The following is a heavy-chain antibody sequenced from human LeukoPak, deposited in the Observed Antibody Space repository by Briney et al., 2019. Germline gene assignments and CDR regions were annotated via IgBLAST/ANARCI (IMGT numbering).Heavy chain of an antibody. CDR2: INHSGST. Sequence: SETLSLTCAVYGGSFSGYYWSWIRQPPGKGLEWIGEINHSGSTNYNPSLKSRVTISVGTSKNQFSLKLSSVTAADTAVYYCARGLRQQLVLSRFDYWGQGTLVTVSS. V-gene: IGHV4-34*01. CDR1: GGSFSGYY. J-gene: IGHJ4*02. D-gene: IGHD6-13*01. CDR3: ARGLRQQLVLSRFDY.